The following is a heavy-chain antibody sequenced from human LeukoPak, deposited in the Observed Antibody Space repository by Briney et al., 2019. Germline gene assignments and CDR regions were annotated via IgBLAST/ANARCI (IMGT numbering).Heavy chain of an antibody. CDR1: GFTFSSYE. CDR2: ISSSGSTI. CDR3: ARVKARAVATDY. V-gene: IGHV3-48*03. Sequence: PGGSLRLSCAASGFTFSSYEMNWVRQAPGKGLEGVSYISSSGSTIYYADSVKGRFTISRDNAKNSLYLQMNSLRAEDTAVYYCARVKARAVATDYWGQGTLVTVSS. D-gene: IGHD5-12*01. J-gene: IGHJ4*02.